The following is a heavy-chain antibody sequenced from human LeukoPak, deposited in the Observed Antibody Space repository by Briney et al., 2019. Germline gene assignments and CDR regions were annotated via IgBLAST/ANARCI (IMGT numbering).Heavy chain of an antibody. CDR1: GFTFSSYA. CDR3: AKDIGYDILTGFDWFDP. CDR2: ISGSGGTT. D-gene: IGHD3-9*01. Sequence: GGSLRLSCAASGFTFSSYAMSWVRQAPGKGLEWVSAISGSGGTTYYADSVKGRFTISRDNSKNTLYLQMNSLRAEDTAVYYCAKDIGYDILTGFDWFDPWGQGTLVTVSS. J-gene: IGHJ5*02. V-gene: IGHV3-23*01.